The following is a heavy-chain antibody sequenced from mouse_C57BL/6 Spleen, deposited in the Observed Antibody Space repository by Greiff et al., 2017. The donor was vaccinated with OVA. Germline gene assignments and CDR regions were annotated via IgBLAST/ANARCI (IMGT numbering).Heavy chain of an antibody. D-gene: IGHD1-1*01. CDR3: ARHEEAYGSSYEGYYFDY. J-gene: IGHJ2*01. CDR1: GYTFTEYT. CDR2: FYPGSGSI. Sequence: VKLQESGAELVKPGASVKLSCKASGYTFTEYTIHWVKQRSGQGLEWIGWFYPGSGSIKYNEKFKDKATLTADKSSSTVYMELSRLTSEDSAVYFCARHEEAYGSSYEGYYFDYWGQGTTLTVSS. V-gene: IGHV1-62-2*01.